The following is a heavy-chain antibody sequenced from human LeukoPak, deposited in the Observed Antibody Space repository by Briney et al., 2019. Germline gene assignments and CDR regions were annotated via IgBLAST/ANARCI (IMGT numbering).Heavy chain of an antibody. D-gene: IGHD3-9*01. CDR1: GYSFTSYW. CDR3: ARQELRYFDWTSLPDAFDI. Sequence: GESLKISCKGSGYSFTSYWIGWVRQMPGEGLEWMGIIYPGDSDTRYSPSFQGQVTISADKSISTAYLQWSSLKASDTAMYYCARQELRYFDWTSLPDAFDIWGQGTMVTVSS. CDR2: IYPGDSDT. J-gene: IGHJ3*02. V-gene: IGHV5-51*01.